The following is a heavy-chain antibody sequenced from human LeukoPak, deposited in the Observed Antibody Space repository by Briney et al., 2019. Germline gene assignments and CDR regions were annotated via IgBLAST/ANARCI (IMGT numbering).Heavy chain of an antibody. Sequence: ASVKVSCKASGYTFTSYGISWVRQATGQGLEWMGWMNPNSGNTGYAQKFQGRVTMTRNTSISTAYMELSSLRSEDTAVYYCARALRQLCFPYYYYGMDVWGQGTTVTVSS. J-gene: IGHJ6*02. CDR3: ARALRQLCFPYYYYGMDV. CDR2: MNPNSGNT. D-gene: IGHD5-18*01. CDR1: GYTFTSYG. V-gene: IGHV1-8*02.